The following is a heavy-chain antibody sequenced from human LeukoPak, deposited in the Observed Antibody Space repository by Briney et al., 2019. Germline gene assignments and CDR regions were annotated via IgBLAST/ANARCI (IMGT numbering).Heavy chain of an antibody. D-gene: IGHD6-19*01. CDR3: ARDLGSGWYYFDS. J-gene: IGHJ4*02. CDR1: GYTFTSCY. V-gene: IGHV1-46*01. CDR2: INPNDGGT. Sequence: ASVKVSCKASGYTFTSCYVHWVRLAPGQGLEWMGLINPNDGGTSYAQKFQGTVTMTRDMFTSTVYMEVSSLRSEDTAVYYCARDLGSGWYYFDSWGQGTLVTVSS.